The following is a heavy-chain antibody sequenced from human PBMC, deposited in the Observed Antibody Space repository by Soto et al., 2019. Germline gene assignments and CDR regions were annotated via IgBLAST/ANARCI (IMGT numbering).Heavy chain of an antibody. CDR3: ARDGERDTGLNFYYYLHGMDA. D-gene: IGHD1-1*01. CDR1: GYTFTTYG. Sequence: GASVKVSCKASGYTFTTYGISWVRQAPGQGLEWMGWISPYNGTTKYAEKFQGEMTMTTDTATSTAYMDLRSLRSDDTAVYYCARDGERDTGLNFYYYLHGMDAWGQGPGSPSP. V-gene: IGHV1-18*04. CDR2: ISPYNGTT. J-gene: IGHJ6*02.